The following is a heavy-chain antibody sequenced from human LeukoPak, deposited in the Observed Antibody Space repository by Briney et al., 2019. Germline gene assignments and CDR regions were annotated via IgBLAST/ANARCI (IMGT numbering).Heavy chain of an antibody. V-gene: IGHV1-18*01. Sequence: GASVKVSCKASGYTFTEYGFSWVRQAPGQGLEWMGWISTYNGNTNLAQKFQGRVSLTTDKSTGTAYMDLRSLRSDDTAVYYCARGEKIAARPDAFDIWGQGIMVTVSS. CDR1: GYTFTEYG. D-gene: IGHD6-6*01. CDR3: ARGEKIAARPDAFDI. CDR2: ISTYNGNT. J-gene: IGHJ3*02.